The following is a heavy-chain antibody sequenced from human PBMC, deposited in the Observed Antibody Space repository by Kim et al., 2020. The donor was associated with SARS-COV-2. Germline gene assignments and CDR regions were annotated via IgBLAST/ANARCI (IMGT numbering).Heavy chain of an antibody. CDR3: ARDWIAAAGTPEYFQH. CDR1: GGSISSSSYY. Sequence: SETLSLTCTVSGGSISSSSYYWGWIRQPPGKGLEWIGSIYYSGSTYYNPSLKSRVTISVDTSKNQFSLKLSSVTAADTAVYYCARDWIAAAGTPEYFQHWGQGTLVTVSS. V-gene: IGHV4-39*07. D-gene: IGHD6-13*01. J-gene: IGHJ1*01. CDR2: IYYSGST.